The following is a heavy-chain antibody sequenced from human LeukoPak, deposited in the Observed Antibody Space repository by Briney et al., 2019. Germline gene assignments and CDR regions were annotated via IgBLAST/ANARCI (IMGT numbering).Heavy chain of an antibody. CDR1: GGTFSSYA. CDR2: IIPIFGTA. D-gene: IGHD2-2*01. CDR3: ARGGRRCSSTSCKYYFDY. Sequence: SVKVSCKASGGTFSSYAISWVRQAPGQGLEWMGGIIPIFGTANYAQKFQGRVTITADESTSTAYMELSSLSSEDTAVYYCARGGRRCSSTSCKYYFDYWGQGTLVTVSS. V-gene: IGHV1-69*01. J-gene: IGHJ4*02.